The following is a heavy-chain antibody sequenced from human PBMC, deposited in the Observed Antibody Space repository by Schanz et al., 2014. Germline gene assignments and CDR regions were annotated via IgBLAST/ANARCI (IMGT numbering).Heavy chain of an antibody. CDR2: IWYDGNNK. CDR1: GFSFSGSG. D-gene: IGHD4-17*01. V-gene: IGHV3-33*06. J-gene: IGHJ3*02. CDR3: AKDPHKDYGGKPQTFDI. Sequence: QVQLVESGGGVVQPGGSLRLSCAASGFSFSGSGMHWVRQAPGKGLEWVAVIWYDGNNKYYAGSVKGRFTISRDNSKNILYLQMNSLRAEDTALYYCAKDPHKDYGGKPQTFDIWGQGTMVTVSS.